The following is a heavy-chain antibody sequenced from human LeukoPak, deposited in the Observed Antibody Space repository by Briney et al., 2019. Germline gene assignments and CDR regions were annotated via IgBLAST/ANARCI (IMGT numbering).Heavy chain of an antibody. J-gene: IGHJ5*02. CDR3: ARHLNYHDSTGYYYADS. Sequence: GESLKISCKGSGYSFTNYWIAWVRQMPGKGLEWMGVIHSGNSETRYRPSFQGQVTILVDKSISTAFLQWSSLQASDSAMYYCARHLNYHDSTGYYYADSWGQGTLVTVHS. V-gene: IGHV5-51*01. CDR1: GYSFTNYW. D-gene: IGHD3-22*01. CDR2: IHSGNSET.